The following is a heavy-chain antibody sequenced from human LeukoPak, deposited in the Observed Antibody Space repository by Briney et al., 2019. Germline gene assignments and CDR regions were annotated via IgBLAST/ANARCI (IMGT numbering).Heavy chain of an antibody. CDR1: GFTFSSYG. Sequence: PGRSLRLSCAASGFTFSSYGMHWVRQAPGKGLEWVAVISYDGSNKYYADSVKGRFTISRDNSKNTLYPQMNSLRAEDTAVYYCAKDLGSSGWFNDYWGQGTLVTVSS. D-gene: IGHD6-19*01. CDR2: ISYDGSNK. V-gene: IGHV3-30*18. J-gene: IGHJ4*02. CDR3: AKDLGSSGWFNDY.